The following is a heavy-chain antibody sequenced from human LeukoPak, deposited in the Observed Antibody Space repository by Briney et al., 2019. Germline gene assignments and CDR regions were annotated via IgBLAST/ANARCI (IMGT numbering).Heavy chain of an antibody. Sequence: PGWSLRLSSAASGFTDRSNYMTWVRHAPRKGLEWVSRIKNDGGTSYADSVKGRFTISRENAKNTLYLQMNSLRAEDTAVYYCVRDLNYWGQGILVTVSS. J-gene: IGHJ4*02. D-gene: IGHD3-9*01. V-gene: IGHV3-74*01. CDR1: GFTDRSNY. CDR3: VRDLNY. CDR2: IKNDGGT.